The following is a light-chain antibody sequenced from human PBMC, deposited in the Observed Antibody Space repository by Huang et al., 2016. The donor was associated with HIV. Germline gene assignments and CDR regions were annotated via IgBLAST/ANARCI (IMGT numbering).Light chain of an antibody. V-gene: IGKV1-5*03. Sequence: DIQMTQSPSTVSASVGDRVTITCRASQSISRWLALYQQKPGKAPKLLIYKASSLESGVPSRCSGSGSGTEFTLTISSLQPDDFATYYCQQKSGPGYTFGQGTKLEIK. CDR3: QQKSGPGYT. CDR2: KAS. J-gene: IGKJ2*01. CDR1: QSISRW.